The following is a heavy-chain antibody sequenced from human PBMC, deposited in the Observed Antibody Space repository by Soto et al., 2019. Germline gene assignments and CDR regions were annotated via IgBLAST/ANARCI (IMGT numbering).Heavy chain of an antibody. V-gene: IGHV3-30*18. J-gene: IGHJ6*02. CDR3: AKDRGSCISTSCYATYYYYGMDV. CDR1: GFTFSSYG. D-gene: IGHD2-2*01. Sequence: QVQLVESGGGVVQPGRSLRLSCAASGFTFSSYGMHWVRQAPGKGLEWVAVISYDGSNKYYADSVKGRFTISRDNSKNTLYLQMNSLRAEDTPVYYCAKDRGSCISTSCYATYYYYGMDVWGQGTTVTVSS. CDR2: ISYDGSNK.